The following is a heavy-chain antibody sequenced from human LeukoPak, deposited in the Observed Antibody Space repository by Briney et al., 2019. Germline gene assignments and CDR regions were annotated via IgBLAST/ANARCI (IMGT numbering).Heavy chain of an antibody. CDR2: IYTSGST. D-gene: IGHD2-2*01. V-gene: IGHV4-4*07. CDR3: ASASVVVPAAMYNYYYYYMDV. Sequence: PSETLSLTSTVSGGSLSSYYWSWIRQPAGKGLEWIGRIYTSGSTNYNPSLKSRVTMSVDTSKNQFSLKLSSVTAADTAVYYCASASVVVPAAMYNYYYYYMDVWGKGTTVTVSS. CDR1: GGSLSSYY. J-gene: IGHJ6*03.